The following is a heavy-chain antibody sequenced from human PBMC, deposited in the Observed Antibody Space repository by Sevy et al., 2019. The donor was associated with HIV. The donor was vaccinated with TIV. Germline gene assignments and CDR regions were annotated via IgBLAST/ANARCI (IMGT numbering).Heavy chain of an antibody. CDR1: GFTFSSYA. CDR2: ISYDGSNK. CDR3: ARDKSSLVREGGAFDI. D-gene: IGHD3-10*01. V-gene: IGHV3-30-3*01. Sequence: GGSLRLSCAASGFTFSSYAMHCVRQAPGKGLEWVVVISYDGSNKYYADSVKGRFTISRDNSKNTLYLQMNSLRAEDTTVYYCARDKSSLVREGGAFDIWGQGTLVTVSS. J-gene: IGHJ3*02.